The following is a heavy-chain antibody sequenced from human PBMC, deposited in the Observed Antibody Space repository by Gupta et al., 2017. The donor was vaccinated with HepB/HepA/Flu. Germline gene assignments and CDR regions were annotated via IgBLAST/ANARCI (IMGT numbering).Heavy chain of an antibody. CDR2: INPNSGGT. V-gene: IGHV1-2*02. J-gene: IGHJ6*03. CDR1: GYTFTGYY. CDR3: ARGHCSSTSCSPHWNYYYYYMDV. D-gene: IGHD2-2*01. Sequence: QVQLVQSGAEVKKPGASVKVSCTASGYTFTGYYMHWVRQAPGQGLEWMGWINPNSGGTNYAQKFQGRVTMTRDTSISTAYMELSRLRSDDTAVYYCARGHCSSTSCSPHWNYYYYYMDVWGKGTTVTVSS.